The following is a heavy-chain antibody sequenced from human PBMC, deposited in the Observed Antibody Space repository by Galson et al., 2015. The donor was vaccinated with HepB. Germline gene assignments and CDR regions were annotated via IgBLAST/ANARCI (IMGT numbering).Heavy chain of an antibody. CDR3: AKGRVTLLWFGELFD. CDR1: GFTFSSHG. V-gene: IGHV3-30*18. Sequence: SLRLSCAASGFTFSSHGMHWVRQAPGKGLEWVAVISYDGSNKYYADSVKGRFTISRDNSKNTLYLQMNSLRAEDTAVYYCAKGRVTLLWFGELFDWGQGTLVTVSS. CDR2: ISYDGSNK. J-gene: IGHJ4*02. D-gene: IGHD3-10*01.